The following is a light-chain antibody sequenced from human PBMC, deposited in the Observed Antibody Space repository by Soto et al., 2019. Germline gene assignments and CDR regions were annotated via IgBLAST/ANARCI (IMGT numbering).Light chain of an antibody. CDR2: EVT. Sequence: QSALTQPASVSGAPGQSITISCTGTGSDVGSYDLVSWYQQHPGKAPKVIILEVTKRPSGVSNRFSGSKSGNTASLTISGLQAEDEADYYCCSFAGTTIPYVFGTGTKVTVL. CDR1: GSDVGSYDL. CDR3: CSFAGTTIPYV. J-gene: IGLJ1*01. V-gene: IGLV2-23*02.